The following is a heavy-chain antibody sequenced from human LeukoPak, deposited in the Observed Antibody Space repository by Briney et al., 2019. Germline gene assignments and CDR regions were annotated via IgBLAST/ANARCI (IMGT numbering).Heavy chain of an antibody. CDR3: ARGGRRYCSTTTCCEFDF. CDR2: IYYSGST. J-gene: IGHJ4*02. D-gene: IGHD2-2*01. Sequence: ETSETLSLTCTVSGGSINNYYWSWIRQPPGKGPEWIGYIYYSGSTNYNPPFKSRVTISVDTVKDQFSLELSSVSAADTAVYYCARGGRRYCSTTTCCEFDFWGRGTLVTVSS. CDR1: GGSINNYY. V-gene: IGHV4-59*01.